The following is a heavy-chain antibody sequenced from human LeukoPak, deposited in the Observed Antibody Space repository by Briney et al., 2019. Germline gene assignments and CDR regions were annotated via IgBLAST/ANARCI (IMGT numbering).Heavy chain of an antibody. J-gene: IGHJ4*02. CDR3: ARTREGVWGSYSP. CDR2: INPKSGGT. Sequence: VASVKVSCKASGYHFTDYYIHGVRLAPGQGLEWMGWINPKSGGTHYAQKFQGRVSMTRDTSINTVYLELSSLRSNDTAVYYCARTREGVWGSYSPWGQGTLVTVSS. CDR1: GYHFTDYY. V-gene: IGHV1-2*02. D-gene: IGHD3-16*01.